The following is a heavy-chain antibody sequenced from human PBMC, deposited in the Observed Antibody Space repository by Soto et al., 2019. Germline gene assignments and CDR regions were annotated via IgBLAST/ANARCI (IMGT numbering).Heavy chain of an antibody. D-gene: IGHD2-15*01. CDR2: ISTYNGDT. CDR3: ARAGAAPYYYYGMDV. CDR1: GYSFTRYW. Sequence: GESLKISCKGSGYSFTRYWIGWLRQAPGQGLEWMGWISTYNGDTNDAPKFQDRVTMTSDTSTSTVYMELRSLRSDDTAVYYCARAGAAPYYYYGMDVWGQGTRVTVSS. J-gene: IGHJ6*02. V-gene: IGHV1-18*04.